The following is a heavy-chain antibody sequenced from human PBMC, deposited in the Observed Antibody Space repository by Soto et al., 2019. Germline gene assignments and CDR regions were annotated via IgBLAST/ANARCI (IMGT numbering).Heavy chain of an antibody. CDR3: ARGRQCSSTSCYKRSNYYYYGMDV. Sequence: SETLSLTCTVSGGSISSYYWSWIRQPPGKGLEWIGYIYYSGSTNYNPSLKSRVTISVDTSKNQFSLKLSSVTAADTAVYYCARGRQCSSTSCYKRSNYYYYGMDVWGQGTTVTVSS. CDR1: GGSISSYY. J-gene: IGHJ6*02. D-gene: IGHD2-2*02. CDR2: IYYSGST. V-gene: IGHV4-59*01.